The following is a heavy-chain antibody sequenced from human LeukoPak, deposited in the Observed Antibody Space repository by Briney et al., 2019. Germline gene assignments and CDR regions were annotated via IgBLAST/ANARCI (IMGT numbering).Heavy chain of an antibody. J-gene: IGHJ4*02. D-gene: IGHD2-8*01. CDR3: AAPPKNCTNGVCRYYFDY. Sequence: SETLSLTCTVSGGSISSSSYYWGWIRQPPGKGLEWIGSIYYSGSTYYNPSLKSRVTISVDTSKNQFSLKLSSVTAADTTVYYCAAPPKNCTNGVCRYYFDYWGQGTLVTVSS. CDR1: GGSISSSSYY. V-gene: IGHV4-39*01. CDR2: IYYSGST.